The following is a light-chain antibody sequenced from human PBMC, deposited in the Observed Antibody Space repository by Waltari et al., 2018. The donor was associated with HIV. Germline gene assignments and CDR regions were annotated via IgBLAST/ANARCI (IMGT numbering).Light chain of an antibody. J-gene: IGLJ1*01. CDR2: DVN. V-gene: IGLV2-11*01. Sequence: QSALTQPRSVSGSPGQSVTISCTGTSSDVGGYNYVSWYQQHPGKAPKLMIYDVNKRPAGGPDRFSGSKSGNTASLTISGLQAEDEADYYCCSYGGSCFYVFGTGTKVTVL. CDR1: SSDVGGYNY. CDR3: CSYGGSCFYV.